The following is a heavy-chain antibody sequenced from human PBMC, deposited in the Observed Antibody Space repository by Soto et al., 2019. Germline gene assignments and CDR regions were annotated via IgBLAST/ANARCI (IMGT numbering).Heavy chain of an antibody. Sequence: PSETLSLTCAVSSGSISSNWWSWVRQPPGKGLEWIGEIYHSGITNYNPSLNSRVTISVDKSKNHFSLDLSSVIAADTAVYYCSSQTYSYAWHHWGQGTQVTVSS. V-gene: IGHV4-4*02. D-gene: IGHD5-18*01. J-gene: IGHJ5*02. CDR1: SGSISSNW. CDR2: IYHSGIT. CDR3: SSQTYSYAWHH.